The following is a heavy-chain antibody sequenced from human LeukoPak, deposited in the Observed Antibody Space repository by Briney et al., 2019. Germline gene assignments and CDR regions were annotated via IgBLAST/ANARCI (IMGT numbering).Heavy chain of an antibody. CDR3: ARDRAESQWRVRYWFDP. D-gene: IGHD6-19*01. CDR2: INPYNGGT. Sequence: ASVKVSCKASGYSFTDYYIHWVRQAPGQGLEWMGWINPYNGGTNYTQKFQGGVTMTRDTSISTAYMELSRLTSDDTALYYCARDRAESQWRVRYWFDPWGQGTLVTVSS. CDR1: GYSFTDYY. J-gene: IGHJ5*02. V-gene: IGHV1-2*02.